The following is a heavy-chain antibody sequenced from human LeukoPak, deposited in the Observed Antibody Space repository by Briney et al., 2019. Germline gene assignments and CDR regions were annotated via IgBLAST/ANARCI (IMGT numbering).Heavy chain of an antibody. CDR2: IYTSGST. Sequence: SETLSLTCAVSGYSISSGSYYWSWIRQPAGKGLEWIGRIYTSGSTNYNPSLKSRVTISVDTSKNQFSLKLSSVTAADTAVYYCAREFWSGYYRYYYMDVWGKGTTVTVSS. CDR3: AREFWSGYYRYYYMDV. J-gene: IGHJ6*03. V-gene: IGHV4-61*02. D-gene: IGHD3-3*01. CDR1: GYSISSGSYY.